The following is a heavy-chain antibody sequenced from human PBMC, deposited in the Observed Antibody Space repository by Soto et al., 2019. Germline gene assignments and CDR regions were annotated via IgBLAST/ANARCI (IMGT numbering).Heavy chain of an antibody. CDR2: ISSSSSYR. CDR1: GFTFSTYT. J-gene: IGHJ4*02. CDR3: AKVGGACTNGVCYLADY. V-gene: IGHV3-21*01. D-gene: IGHD2-8*01. Sequence: GSLILSCAASGFTFSTYTMNWVRQAPGKGLEWVSSISSSSSYRYYTDSVKGRFTISRDNAKNSLYLQMNSLRAEDTAVYYCAKVGGACTNGVCYLADYWGQGT.